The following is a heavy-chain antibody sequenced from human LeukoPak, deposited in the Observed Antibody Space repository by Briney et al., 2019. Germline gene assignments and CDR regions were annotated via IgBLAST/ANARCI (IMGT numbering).Heavy chain of an antibody. D-gene: IGHD6-19*01. Sequence: GGSLRLSCSASGFTFSSYAMHWVRQAPGKGLEYVSAISSNGDTTYYADSVKGRFTISRDNSKNTLYLQMNSLRAEDTAVYYCARGGYSSGWFDFDYWGQGTLVTVSS. J-gene: IGHJ4*02. V-gene: IGHV3-64*04. CDR3: ARGGYSSGWFDFDY. CDR1: GFTFSSYA. CDR2: ISSNGDTT.